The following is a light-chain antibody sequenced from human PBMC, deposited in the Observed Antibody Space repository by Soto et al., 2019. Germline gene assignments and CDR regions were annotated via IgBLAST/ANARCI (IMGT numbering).Light chain of an antibody. CDR1: QSIATW. J-gene: IGKJ4*01. CDR3: QQYNTYLT. Sequence: DIQMTQSPSTLSASVGDRVTVTCRASQSIATWLAWYQQKPGKAPKLLIYKASDLESGVPSRFSGSGYGTEFTLTISSLQPDDFATYCCQQYNTYLTFGGGTKVEIK. V-gene: IGKV1-5*03. CDR2: KAS.